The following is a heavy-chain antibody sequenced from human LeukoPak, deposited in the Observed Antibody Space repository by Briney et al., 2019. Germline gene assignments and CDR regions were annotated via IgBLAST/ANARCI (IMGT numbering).Heavy chain of an antibody. V-gene: IGHV1-8*01. CDR3: ARGVVRGVITDLHYYYYYMDV. D-gene: IGHD3-10*01. J-gene: IGHJ6*03. CDR2: MNPNSGNT. Sequence: ASVKVSCKASGYTFTSYDINWVRQATGQGLEWMGWMNPNSGNTGYAQKFQGRVTMTRDTSISTAYMELSSLRSEDTAVYYCARGVVRGVITDLHYYYYYMDVWGKGTTVTVSS. CDR1: GYTFTSYD.